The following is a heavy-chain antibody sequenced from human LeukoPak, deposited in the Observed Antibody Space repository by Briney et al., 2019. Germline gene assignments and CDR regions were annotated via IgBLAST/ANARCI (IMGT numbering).Heavy chain of an antibody. D-gene: IGHD3-9*01. CDR3: ARDRRYFDWSHDY. J-gene: IGHJ4*02. CDR2: IVYSGST. Sequence: SEPLSLICSVFGVSFDCYYWMWLRQPPPTGVAWIGGIVYSGSTNYNPSLKSRVSISADTSKVQFSLTLSSVTAADTAVYYCARDRRYFDWSHDYWGQGTLVTVSS. V-gene: IGHV4-34*12. CDR1: GVSFDCYY.